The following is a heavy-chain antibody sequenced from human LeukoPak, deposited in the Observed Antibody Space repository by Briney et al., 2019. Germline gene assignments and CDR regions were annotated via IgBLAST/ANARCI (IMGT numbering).Heavy chain of an antibody. CDR3: ARVYRYYYMDV. CDR2: INHSGST. J-gene: IGHJ6*03. D-gene: IGHD2-2*02. CDR1: GGSFSGYY. Sequence: PSETLSLTCAVYGGSFSGYYWSWIRQPPGKGLEWIGEINHSGSTNYNPSLKSRVTISVDTSKNQFSLKLSSVTAADTAVYYCARVYRYYYMDVWGKGTTVTISS. V-gene: IGHV4-34*01.